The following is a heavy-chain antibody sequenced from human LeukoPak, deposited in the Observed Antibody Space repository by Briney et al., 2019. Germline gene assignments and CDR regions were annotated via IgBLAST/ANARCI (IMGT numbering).Heavy chain of an antibody. J-gene: IGHJ4*02. CDR2: IWYDGSNK. CDR1: GFTFSTYA. D-gene: IGHD5-18*01. CDR3: AKDPHGSYGPRYFFDY. Sequence: GGSLRLSCAASGFTFSTYAMHWVRQAPGKGLEWVAVIWYDGSNKYYADSVKGRFDITRDNSKNTLNLHMNSLRAEDTAVYYCAKDPHGSYGPRYFFDYWGQGTLVT. V-gene: IGHV3-33*06.